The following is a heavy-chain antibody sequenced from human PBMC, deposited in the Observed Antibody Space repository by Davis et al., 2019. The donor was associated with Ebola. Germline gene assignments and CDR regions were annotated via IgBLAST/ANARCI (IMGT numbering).Heavy chain of an antibody. V-gene: IGHV1-2*02. D-gene: IGHD6-19*01. CDR3: ARGSDLVEWLPYYYMDV. CDR1: GYSFTGYF. Sequence: ASVNVSCKASGYSFTGYFMHWVRQAPGQGLEWMGWLSPNSGNTKYAQKFQGRVTMTRDTSISAAHMELSRLRSDDTAVYFCARGSDLVEWLPYYYMDVWGKGTTVTVS. J-gene: IGHJ6*03. CDR2: LSPNSGNT.